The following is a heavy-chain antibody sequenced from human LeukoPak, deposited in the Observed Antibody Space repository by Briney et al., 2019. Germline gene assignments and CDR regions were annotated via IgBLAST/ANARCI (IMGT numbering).Heavy chain of an antibody. CDR1: GFTFSNYA. V-gene: IGHV3-30*02. CDR2: IRHDGSNI. D-gene: IGHD3-22*01. Sequence: GGSLRLSCAASGFTFSNYAMHWVRQAPGKGLEWVAFIRHDGSNIYYADSVKGRFTISRDNSKNTLYLQMNSLIAEDTAVYYCASFYDSSGYRIDYWGQGTLVTVSS. J-gene: IGHJ4*02. CDR3: ASFYDSSGYRIDY.